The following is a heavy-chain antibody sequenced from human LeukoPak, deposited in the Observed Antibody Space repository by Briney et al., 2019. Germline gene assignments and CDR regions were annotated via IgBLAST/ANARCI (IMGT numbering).Heavy chain of an antibody. V-gene: IGHV3-23*01. CDR1: GFTFSSYA. Sequence: GGSLRLSCAASGFTFSSYAMSWVRQAPGKGLEWGSAISGNGGRTYYADSVKGRFTISRDNSKNTLYLQMNSLRAEDTAVYYCAKVRDMDTVLGRFDNWGQGTLVTVSS. D-gene: IGHD5-18*01. J-gene: IGHJ5*02. CDR3: AKVRDMDTVLGRFDN. CDR2: ISGNGGRT.